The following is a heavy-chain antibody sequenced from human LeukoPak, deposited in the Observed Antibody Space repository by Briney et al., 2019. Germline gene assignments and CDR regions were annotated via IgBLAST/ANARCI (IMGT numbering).Heavy chain of an antibody. CDR3: ARERTPGSGYGVDY. J-gene: IGHJ4*02. D-gene: IGHD6-25*01. V-gene: IGHV1-69*06. Sequence: SVKVSCKASGGTFSSYAISWVRQAPGQGLEWMGGIIPIFGTANYAQKFQGRVTITADKSTSTACMELSSLRSEDTAVYYCARERTPGSGYGVDYWGQGTVVTVSS. CDR2: IIPIFGTA. CDR1: GGTFSSYA.